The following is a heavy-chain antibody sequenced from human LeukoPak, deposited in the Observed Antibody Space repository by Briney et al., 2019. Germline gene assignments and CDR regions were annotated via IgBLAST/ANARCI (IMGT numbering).Heavy chain of an antibody. J-gene: IGHJ4*02. V-gene: IGHV4-61*09. D-gene: IGHD6-6*01. Sequence: ASQTLSLTCTVSGGSISSGTYYWSWIRQPAGKGLEWIGHIYTSGSTNYNPSLKSRVTMSVDTSKNQFSLKLSSVTAADTAVYYCARGRVAARPMNYFDYWGQGTLVTVSS. CDR2: IYTSGST. CDR1: GGSISSGTYY. CDR3: ARGRVAARPMNYFDY.